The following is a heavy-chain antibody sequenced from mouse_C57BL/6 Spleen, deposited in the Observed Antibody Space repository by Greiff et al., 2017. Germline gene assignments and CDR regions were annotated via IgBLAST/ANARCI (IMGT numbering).Heavy chain of an antibody. CDR2: IDPSDSET. Sequence: QVQLQQSGAELVRPGSSVKLSCKASGYTFTSYWMHWVKQRPIQGLEWIGNIDPSDSETHYNQKFKDKATLTVDKSSSTAYMQLSSLTSEDSAVYYCARWGNYEGYFDYWGQGTTLTVSS. CDR1: GYTFTSYW. J-gene: IGHJ2*01. CDR3: ARWGNYEGYFDY. V-gene: IGHV1-52*01. D-gene: IGHD2-1*01.